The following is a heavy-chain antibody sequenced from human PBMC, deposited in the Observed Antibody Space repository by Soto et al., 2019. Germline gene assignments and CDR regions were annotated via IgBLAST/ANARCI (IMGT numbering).Heavy chain of an antibody. CDR2: MYHSGNT. Sequence: QLQLQESGSGLVKPSETLSLNCAVSGGSITSGGYSWGWIRQPPGQALEWIGYMYHSGNTYYNPSLMGRVTTSLDHPRNQSSLRLSSVSAADSAAYFWASSKYDVVAGCVWFDRWGQGTLVTVSS. V-gene: IGHV4-30-2*01. D-gene: IGHD2-21*01. CDR3: ASSKYDVVAGCVWFDR. CDR1: GGSITSGGYS. J-gene: IGHJ5*02.